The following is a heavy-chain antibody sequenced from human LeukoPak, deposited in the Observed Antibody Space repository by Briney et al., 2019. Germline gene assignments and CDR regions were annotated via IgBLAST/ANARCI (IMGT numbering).Heavy chain of an antibody. J-gene: IGHJ4*02. CDR1: GFTFSSYG. CDR2: IRYDGSNK. CDR3: AKDEWWELTTNFQGAFDY. Sequence: GGSLRLSCAASGFTFSSYGMHWVRQAPGKGLEWVAFIRYDGSNKYYADSVKGRFTISRDNSKNTLYLQMNSLRAEDTAVYYCAKDEWWELTTNFQGAFDYWGQGTLVTVSS. D-gene: IGHD1-26*01. V-gene: IGHV3-30*02.